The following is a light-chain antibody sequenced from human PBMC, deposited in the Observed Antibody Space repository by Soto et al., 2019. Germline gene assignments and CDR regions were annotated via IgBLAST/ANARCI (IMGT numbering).Light chain of an antibody. CDR2: DAS. Sequence: DIQMTLSPSTLSASVGDRVTITCRASQSISTWLVWYQQKPGKAPKVLIYDASSLQSGVPSRFSGHGSGTDFTLTISSLQPDDSAIYYCQQYKTYTTFGQGTKLEIK. CDR3: QQYKTYTT. J-gene: IGKJ2*01. V-gene: IGKV1-5*01. CDR1: QSISTW.